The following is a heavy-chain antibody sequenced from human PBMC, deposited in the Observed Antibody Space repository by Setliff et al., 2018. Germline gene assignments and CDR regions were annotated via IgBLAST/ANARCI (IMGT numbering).Heavy chain of an antibody. CDR1: GFTFSTYS. CDR2: ISPSSSHI. J-gene: IGHJ6*03. CDR3: AKPTTVTTTHYYYYMDV. D-gene: IGHD4-4*01. Sequence: GGSLRLSCAASGFTFSTYSLIWVRQAPGTGLEWVSSISPSSSHIYYADSAEGRFTISRDNVKNSLYLQMSSLRAEDTAVYYCAKPTTVTTTHYYYYMDVWGKGTTVTVSS. V-gene: IGHV3-21*04.